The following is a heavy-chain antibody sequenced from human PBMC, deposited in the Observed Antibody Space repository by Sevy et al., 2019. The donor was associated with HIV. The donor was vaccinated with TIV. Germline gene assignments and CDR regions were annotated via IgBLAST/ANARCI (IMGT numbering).Heavy chain of an antibody. V-gene: IGHV3-43*01. CDR1: GFTFDDYT. Sequence: GGSLRLSCAASGFTFDDYTMHWVRQAPGKGLEWVSLISWDGGITYYADSVKGRFTISRDNSKNSLYLQRNSLRTEDTALYYCAGYSYGFNDAFDIWGQGTMVTVSS. J-gene: IGHJ3*02. D-gene: IGHD5-18*01. CDR3: AGYSYGFNDAFDI. CDR2: ISWDGGIT.